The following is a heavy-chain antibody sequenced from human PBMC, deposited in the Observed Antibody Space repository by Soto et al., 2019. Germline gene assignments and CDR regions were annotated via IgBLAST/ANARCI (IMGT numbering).Heavy chain of an antibody. CDR1: GFTFSSYA. CDR3: AKDGNEYSSGWYAPSLDY. J-gene: IGHJ4*02. D-gene: IGHD6-19*01. V-gene: IGHV3-30*18. Sequence: GGSLRLSCAASGFTFSSYAMSWVRQAPGKGLEWVAVISYDGSNKYYADFVKGRFTISRDNSKNTLYLQMNSLRAEDTAVYYCAKDGNEYSSGWYAPSLDYWGQGTLVTVSS. CDR2: ISYDGSNK.